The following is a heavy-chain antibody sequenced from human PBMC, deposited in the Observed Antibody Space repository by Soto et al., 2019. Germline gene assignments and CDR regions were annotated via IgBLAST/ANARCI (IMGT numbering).Heavy chain of an antibody. CDR1: GNTFTTYY. Sequence: ASVKVSCKASGNTFTTYYVHWVRQAPGQGLEWMGVINPRDGGTSYAQKFQGRVTMTRDTSTSTVYMELSSLRSEDTAMYYCARRGYCSGGSCPLGFDYWGQGTLVTVPS. CDR3: ARRGYCSGGSCPLGFDY. V-gene: IGHV1-46*03. J-gene: IGHJ4*02. D-gene: IGHD2-15*01. CDR2: INPRDGGT.